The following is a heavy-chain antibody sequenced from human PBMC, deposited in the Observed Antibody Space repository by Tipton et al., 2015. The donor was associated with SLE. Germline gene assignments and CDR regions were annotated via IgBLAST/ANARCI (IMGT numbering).Heavy chain of an antibody. J-gene: IGHJ4*02. Sequence: QLVQSGAEVKKPGESLKISCRISGYTFVHFWISWVRQTPGKGLEWMGFIYPGDSDTKYSPSFEGQVTISADKSTSTAYVQWNSLKTSDSAIYYCARDQASLGLDFWGQGTLVTVSS. CDR1: GYTFVHFW. CDR2: IYPGDSDT. V-gene: IGHV5-51*01. CDR3: ARDQASLGLDF.